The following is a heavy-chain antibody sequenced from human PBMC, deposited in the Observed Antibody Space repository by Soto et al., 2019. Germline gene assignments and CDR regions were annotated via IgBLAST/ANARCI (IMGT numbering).Heavy chain of an antibody. CDR1: GFTFDDYA. V-gene: IGHV3-9*01. CDR3: AKDEEMATIGAFDI. D-gene: IGHD5-12*01. J-gene: IGHJ3*02. CDR2: ISWNSGSI. Sequence: GGSLRLSCAASGFTFDDYAMHWVRQAPGKGLEWVSGISWNSGSIGYADSVKGRFTISRDNAKNSLYLQMNSLRAEDTALYYCAKDEEMATIGAFDIWGQGTMVTVSS.